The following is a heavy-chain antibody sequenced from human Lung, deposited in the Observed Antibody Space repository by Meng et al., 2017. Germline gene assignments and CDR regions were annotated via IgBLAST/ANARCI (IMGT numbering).Heavy chain of an antibody. D-gene: IGHD4-11*01. CDR1: GGSFSDYY. CDR3: ARGPTTMAHDFDY. J-gene: IGHJ4*02. CDR2: INHSGST. Sequence: QWQLQRGGAGLLEPSETLSLTCVVSGGSFSDYYWSWIRQPPGKGLEWIGEINHSGSTNYNPSLESRATISVDTSQNNLSLKLSSVTAADSAVYYCARGPTTMAHDFDYWGQGTLVTVSS. V-gene: IGHV4-34*01.